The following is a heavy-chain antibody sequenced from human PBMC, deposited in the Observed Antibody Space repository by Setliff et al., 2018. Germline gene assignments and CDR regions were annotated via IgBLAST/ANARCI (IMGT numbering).Heavy chain of an antibody. D-gene: IGHD3-3*01. CDR1: GYSINSDCF. CDR2: ISHSGST. J-gene: IGHJ5*02. CDR3: VRGFTIFGVVKLERWFDP. V-gene: IGHV4-38-2*01. Sequence: LSLTCAVSGYSINSDCFWGWIRQPPGKGLEWIGTISHSGSTSYNSSLKSRVTMSVDTSKNQFFLKLSSVTAADTAVYYCVRGFTIFGVVKLERWFDPWGQGTPVTVSS.